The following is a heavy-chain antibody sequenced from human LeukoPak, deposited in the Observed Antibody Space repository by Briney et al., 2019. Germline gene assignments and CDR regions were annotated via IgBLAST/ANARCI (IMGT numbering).Heavy chain of an antibody. J-gene: IGHJ5*02. CDR3: ARGDYGDYEADWFDP. D-gene: IGHD4-17*01. V-gene: IGHV4-39*07. CDR1: GGSISSSSYY. CDR2: IYYSGST. Sequence: PSETLSLTCTVSGGSISSSSYYWGWIRQPPGKGLEWIGSIYYSGSTNYNPSLKSRVTISVDTSKNQFSLKLSSVTAADTAVYYCARGDYGDYEADWFDPWGQGTLVTVSS.